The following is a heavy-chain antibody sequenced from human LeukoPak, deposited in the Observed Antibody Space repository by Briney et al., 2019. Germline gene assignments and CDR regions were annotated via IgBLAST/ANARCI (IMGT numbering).Heavy chain of an antibody. Sequence: SETLSLTCTVSGGSISSYYWSWIRQPPGKGLEWIGYIYYSGSTNYNPSLKSRVTISVDTSKNQFSLKLSSVTAADTAVYYCARDEGASDAFDIGGQGTMVTVAS. J-gene: IGHJ3*02. CDR2: IYYSGST. CDR3: ARDEGASDAFDI. CDR1: GGSISSYY. V-gene: IGHV4-59*01.